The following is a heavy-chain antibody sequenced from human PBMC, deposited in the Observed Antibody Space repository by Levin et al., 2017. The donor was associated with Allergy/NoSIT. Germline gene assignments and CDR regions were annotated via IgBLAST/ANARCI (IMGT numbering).Heavy chain of an antibody. J-gene: IGHJ4*02. CDR2: IYYSGST. V-gene: IGHV4-30-4*01. CDR1: GGSISSGDYY. CDR3: ARGVVVVAATSSYFDY. D-gene: IGHD2-15*01. Sequence: SETLSLTCTVSGGSISSGDYYWSWIRQPPGKGLEWIGYIYYSGSTYNPSLKSRVTISVDTSKNQFSLKLSSVTAADTAVYYWARGVVVVAATSSYFDYWGQGTLVTVSS.